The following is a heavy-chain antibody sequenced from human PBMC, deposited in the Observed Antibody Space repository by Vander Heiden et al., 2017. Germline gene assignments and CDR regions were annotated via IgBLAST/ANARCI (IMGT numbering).Heavy chain of an antibody. J-gene: IGHJ6*02. Sequence: QVQLQESGPGLVKPSETLSLTCDVSADSINTFSWSWIRQVPGRGLEWIVYIHYTVITNYNPSLRSRFIISIDTPRRQFALTLNSVTAADTAVYYCAKLTGLRQPTGTYYYHAMDVWGQGTTVTVSS. CDR3: AKLTGLRQPTGTYYYHAMDV. D-gene: IGHD3-10*01. CDR1: ADSINTFS. CDR2: IHYTVIT. V-gene: IGHV4-59*01.